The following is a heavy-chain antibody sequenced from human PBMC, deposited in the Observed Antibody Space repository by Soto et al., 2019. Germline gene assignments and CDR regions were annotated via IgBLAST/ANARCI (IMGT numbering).Heavy chain of an antibody. CDR3: AKDKPTSRRATTGYFQH. CDR1: GFPFDDYT. D-gene: IGHD1-1*01. J-gene: IGHJ1*01. CDR2: ISWDGGST. Sequence: GGSLRLSCASSGFPFDDYTMHLVRQAPGKGLECVSLISWDGGSTYYADSVKGRFTISRDNSKNSLYLQMNSLRTEDTALYYCAKDKPTSRRATTGYFQHWGQGT. V-gene: IGHV3-43*01.